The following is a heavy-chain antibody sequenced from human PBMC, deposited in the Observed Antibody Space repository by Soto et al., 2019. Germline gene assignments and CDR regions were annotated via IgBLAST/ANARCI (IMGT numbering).Heavy chain of an antibody. CDR3: ARGLPYSNYEDYYYYGMDV. CDR1: GFTFSSYW. Sequence: EVQLVESGGGLVQPGGSLRLSCAASGFTFSSYWMHWVRQAPGKGLVWVSRINSDGSSTSYADSVKGRFTISRDNAKNTLYLQMNSLRAEDTAVYYCARGLPYSNYEDYYYYGMDVWGQGTTVTVSS. D-gene: IGHD4-4*01. J-gene: IGHJ6*02. CDR2: INSDGSST. V-gene: IGHV3-74*01.